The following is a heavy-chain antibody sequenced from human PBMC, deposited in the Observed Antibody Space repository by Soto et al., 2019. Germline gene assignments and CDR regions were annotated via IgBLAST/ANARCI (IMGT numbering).Heavy chain of an antibody. CDR3: HGYGY. D-gene: IGHD5-12*01. J-gene: IGHJ4*01. Sequence: EVQVVESGVGLIQPGGSLRLSCDVSGISVTANDMSWVRQTPGRGLGWVSVICSGGSTYYVDSVRGRFSISRDISKTTLYLQVNSLRAEDAAVSYCHGYGYWGQGTLVTVSS. CDR2: ICSGGST. CDR1: GISVTAND. V-gene: IGHV3-53*01.